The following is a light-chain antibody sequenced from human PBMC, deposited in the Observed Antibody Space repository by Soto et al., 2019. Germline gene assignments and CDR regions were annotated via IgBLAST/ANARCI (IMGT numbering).Light chain of an antibody. J-gene: IGLJ2*01. CDR3: SSYSSSSTSVV. CDR1: SSDVGGYNY. V-gene: IGLV2-14*01. Sequence: QSVLTQPASVSGSPGQSITIACTGTSSDVGGYNYVSWYQQQPGKAPKLMIYDVSNRPSGVSNRFSGSKSGNTASLTISGLQAEDEAEFYCSSYSSSSTSVVFGGGTKVTVL. CDR2: DVS.